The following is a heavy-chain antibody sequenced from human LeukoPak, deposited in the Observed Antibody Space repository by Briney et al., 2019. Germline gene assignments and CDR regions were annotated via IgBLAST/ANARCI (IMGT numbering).Heavy chain of an antibody. D-gene: IGHD1-1*01. CDR3: AKDSQLDVGSDYYYYFYMDV. J-gene: IGHJ6*03. Sequence: PGGSLRLSCAASGFSFSTFGMYWVRQVPGKGLEWVAFTRYDGNDKYYGDSAKDRFTISRDNSKNTLYLQMNSLTTDDTGVYYCAKDSQLDVGSDYYYYFYMDVWGRGTTVTVSS. CDR1: GFSFSTFG. V-gene: IGHV3-30*02. CDR2: TRYDGNDK.